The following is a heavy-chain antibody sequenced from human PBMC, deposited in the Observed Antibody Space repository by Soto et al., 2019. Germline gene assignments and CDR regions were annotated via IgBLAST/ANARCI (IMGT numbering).Heavy chain of an antibody. V-gene: IGHV4-59*01. J-gene: IGHJ5*02. CDR3: ARAQPFEFHNWFDP. CDR1: GASISSYY. D-gene: IGHD2-2*01. Sequence: QVQLQESGPGLVKTSETLFLTCTVTGASISSYYWSWIRQPPGKGLEWLGHISDSGSTNYNPSVMGRVTVSVDRSTNQFSLKLSSVTAADTAVYYCARAQPFEFHNWFDPWGQGTLVSVSS. CDR2: ISDSGST.